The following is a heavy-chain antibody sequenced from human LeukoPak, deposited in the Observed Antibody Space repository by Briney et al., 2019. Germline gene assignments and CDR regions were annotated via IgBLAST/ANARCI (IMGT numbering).Heavy chain of an antibody. J-gene: IGHJ4*02. V-gene: IGHV4-59*08. CDR2: IYYNGNT. CDR1: GGSISGYY. Sequence: SSETLSLTCTVSGGSISGYYWSWIRQPPGKGLEWIGYIYYNGNTNYNPSLKSRVTISIDTSKNQFSLKLSSVTAADTAMYYCAALTGGYCGYWGQGTLVTVSS. D-gene: IGHD1-14*01. CDR3: AALTGGYCGY.